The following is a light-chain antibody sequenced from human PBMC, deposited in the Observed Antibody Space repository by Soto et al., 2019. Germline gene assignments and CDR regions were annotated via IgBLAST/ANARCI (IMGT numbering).Light chain of an antibody. CDR1: QSISNF. V-gene: IGKV1-39*01. Sequence: DIQMTHSPSSLSASVGDRVTIPCRASQSISNFLNWYQQKPGKAPKLLIRSASSLQSGVPSRFSGSGSGTDFTLSITSLQPEDFATYYCQQSYGAPITFGQGTRLEIK. CDR3: QQSYGAPIT. CDR2: SAS. J-gene: IGKJ5*01.